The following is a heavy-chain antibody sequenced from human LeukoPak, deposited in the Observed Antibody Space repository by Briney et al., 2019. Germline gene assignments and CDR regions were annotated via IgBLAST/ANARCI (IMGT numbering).Heavy chain of an antibody. CDR3: AKAQQVVDAFDI. CDR1: GFTFSSYA. Sequence: GGSLRLSCAASGFTFSSYAMSWVRQAPGKGLEWVSAISGSGGSTYYADSVMGRFTISRDNSKNTLYLQMNSLRAEDTAVYYCAKAQQVVDAFDIWGQGTMVTVSS. V-gene: IGHV3-23*01. CDR2: ISGSGGST. D-gene: IGHD2-15*01. J-gene: IGHJ3*02.